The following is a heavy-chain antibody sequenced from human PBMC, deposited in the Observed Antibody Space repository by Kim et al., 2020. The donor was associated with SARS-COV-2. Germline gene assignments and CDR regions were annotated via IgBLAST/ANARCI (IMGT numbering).Heavy chain of an antibody. V-gene: IGHV3-66*01. D-gene: IGHD6-13*01. Sequence: GSTYYVDSGKGRFTISSDNSKNTVYLQMNRLRAEETAVYYCAKQLNGLGHYWGQGTLVTVSS. CDR2: GST. J-gene: IGHJ4*02. CDR3: AKQLNGLGHY.